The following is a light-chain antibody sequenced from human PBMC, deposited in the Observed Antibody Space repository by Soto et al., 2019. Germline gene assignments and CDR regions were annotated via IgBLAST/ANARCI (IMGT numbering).Light chain of an antibody. CDR2: DVS. V-gene: IGKV1-5*01. J-gene: IGKJ1*01. Sequence: IQLTQSPSSLSASVGDRVTITCRASQSISSWLAWYQQKPGEAPRLLISDVSHLESGVPSRFSGSGSGREFTLTISSLQPDDFATYYCQQYNTYSPTFGQGTKVDIK. CDR1: QSISSW. CDR3: QQYNTYSPT.